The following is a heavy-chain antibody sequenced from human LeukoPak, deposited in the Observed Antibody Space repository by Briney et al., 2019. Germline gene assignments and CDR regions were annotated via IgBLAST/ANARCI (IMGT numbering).Heavy chain of an antibody. CDR1: GGSIISYY. D-gene: IGHD6-19*01. CDR2: IYTSGST. Sequence: SETLSLTXTVSGGSIISYYWSWIRQPAGKGVEWIGRIYTSGSTNYNPSLKSRVTMSVDTSKNQFSLKLSSVTAADTAVSYCAREPYSSGLDYWGQGTLVTVSS. CDR3: AREPYSSGLDY. J-gene: IGHJ4*02. V-gene: IGHV4-4*07.